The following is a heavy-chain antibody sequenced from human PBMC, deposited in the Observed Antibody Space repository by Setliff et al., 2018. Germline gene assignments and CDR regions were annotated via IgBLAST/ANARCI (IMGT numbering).Heavy chain of an antibody. J-gene: IGHJ6*03. CDR1: GGSISSTSYY. CDR3: ARGLIFGYSYVGEYYYYMDV. Sequence: SETLSLTCTVSGGSISSTSYYWGWIRQPPGKGLDWIGYIYYSGSTNYNPSLKSRVTISVDTSKNQFSLKLSSVTAADTAVYYCARGLIFGYSYVGEYYYYMDVWGKGTTVTVSS. CDR2: IYYSGST. V-gene: IGHV4-61*05. D-gene: IGHD5-18*01.